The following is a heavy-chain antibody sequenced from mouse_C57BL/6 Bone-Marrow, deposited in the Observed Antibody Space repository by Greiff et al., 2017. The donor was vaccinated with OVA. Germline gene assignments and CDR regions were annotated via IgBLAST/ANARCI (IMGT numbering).Heavy chain of an antibody. CDR1: GFTFSDFY. J-gene: IGHJ4*01. V-gene: IGHV5-12*01. CDR2: ISNGGGST. Sequence: DVQLVESGGGLVQPGGSLKLSCAASGFTFSDFYMYWIRQTPAKRLEWVAYISNGGGSTYYPDTVKGRFTISRDNAKNTLYLQMSRLKSEDTAMYYCARLDAMDYWGQGTSVTVSS. CDR3: ARLDAMDY.